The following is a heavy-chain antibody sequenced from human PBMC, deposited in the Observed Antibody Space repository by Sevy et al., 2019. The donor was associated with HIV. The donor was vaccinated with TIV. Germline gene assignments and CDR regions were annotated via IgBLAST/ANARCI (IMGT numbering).Heavy chain of an antibody. Sequence: ASMKVSCKASGYTFTSYDINWVRQATGQGLEWMGWMNPNSGNTGYAQKFQGRVTMTRNTSISTAYMELSSLRSEDTAVYYCARGRGGVVIKVGDYWGQGTLVTVSS. CDR3: ARGRGGVVIKVGDY. D-gene: IGHD3-3*01. J-gene: IGHJ4*02. CDR2: MNPNSGNT. CDR1: GYTFTSYD. V-gene: IGHV1-8*01.